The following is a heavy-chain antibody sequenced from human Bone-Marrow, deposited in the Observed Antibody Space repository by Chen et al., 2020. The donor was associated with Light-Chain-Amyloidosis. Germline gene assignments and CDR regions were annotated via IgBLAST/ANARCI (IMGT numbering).Heavy chain of an antibody. Sequence: EVQLVESGGGLVQPGGSLRLSCAASGFTFSTYAMHWVRQAPGKGLEYVSALTDNWVTTYYANSVNGRFTSARDNSKNRLYLQMGSLRVEDMAVYYCASDTLGTDWYFDLWGRGTLFTVSS. D-gene: IGHD1-26*01. V-gene: IGHV3-64*01. CDR1: GFTFSTYA. CDR3: ASDTLGTDWYFDL. J-gene: IGHJ2*01. CDR2: LTDNWVTT.